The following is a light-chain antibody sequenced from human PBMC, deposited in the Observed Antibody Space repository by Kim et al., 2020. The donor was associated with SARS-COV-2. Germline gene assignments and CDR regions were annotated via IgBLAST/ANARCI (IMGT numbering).Light chain of an antibody. CDR2: HAS. CDR1: QSISGW. CDR3: QHLGT. Sequence: STLSASVGDGVTITCRASQSISGWLAWYQQKPGKAPKLLIYHASTLQGGVPSRFSGSGSGTEFTLTINNLQPDDFATYYCQHLGTFGLGTKVDIK. V-gene: IGKV1-5*01. J-gene: IGKJ1*01.